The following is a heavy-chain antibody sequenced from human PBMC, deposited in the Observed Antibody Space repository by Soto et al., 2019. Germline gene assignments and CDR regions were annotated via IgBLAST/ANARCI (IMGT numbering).Heavy chain of an antibody. CDR2: IFVSSTTI. V-gene: IGHV3-48*04. CDR1: GFTFSSYS. Sequence: GGSLRLSCIGSGFTFSSYSMVWVRQAPGKGLEWISYIFVSSTTIYYADSVKGRFTVSRDNAQNSLFLLMNSLRAEDTAIYYCARDKDWAFDYWGQGTLVTVSS. CDR3: ARDKDWAFDY. J-gene: IGHJ4*02. D-gene: IGHD3-9*01.